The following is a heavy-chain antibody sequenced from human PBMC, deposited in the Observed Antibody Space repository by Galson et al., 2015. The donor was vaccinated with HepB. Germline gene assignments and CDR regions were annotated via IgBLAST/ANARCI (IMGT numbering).Heavy chain of an antibody. J-gene: IGHJ4*02. CDR3: ARGGGPGDYPGY. D-gene: IGHD3-16*01. V-gene: IGHV3-30*04. CDR1: GFTFSSYA. CDR2: ISYDGSNK. Sequence: SLRLSCAASGFTFSSYAMHWVRQAPGKGLEWVAVISYDGSNKYYADSVKGRFTISRDNSKNTLYLQMNSLRAEDTAVYYCARGGGPGDYPGYWGQGTLVTVSS.